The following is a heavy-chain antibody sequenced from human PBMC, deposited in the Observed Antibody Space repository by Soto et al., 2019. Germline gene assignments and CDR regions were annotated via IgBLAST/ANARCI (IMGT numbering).Heavy chain of an antibody. CDR2: ISSSVTGT. J-gene: IGHJ4*02. V-gene: IGHV3-23*01. CDR1: GFTFSNYA. Sequence: GGSLRLSCAASGFTFSNYAMTWVRQAPGKGLEWVSAISSSVTGTYYADSVKGRFTISRDNSKNTLYLQMNSLRAEDTALYYCAKDYLRASDYWGQGTLVTVPQ. CDR3: AKDYLRASDY. D-gene: IGHD3-16*02.